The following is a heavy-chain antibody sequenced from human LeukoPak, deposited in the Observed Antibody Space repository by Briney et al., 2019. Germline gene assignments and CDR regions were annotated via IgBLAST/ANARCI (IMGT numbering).Heavy chain of an antibody. Sequence: GASVKVSCKASGYTFTGYYMHWVRQAPGHGLEGMGWINPKRGGTNNARKFQGRVTMTSDSSISTAYMELSRLRTDDTAVYYCASDREDPQPQQLVRENNWFDPWGQGTLVTVSS. D-gene: IGHD6-13*01. J-gene: IGHJ5*02. CDR2: INPKRGGT. V-gene: IGHV1-2*02. CDR3: ASDREDPQPQQLVRENNWFDP. CDR1: GYTFTGYY.